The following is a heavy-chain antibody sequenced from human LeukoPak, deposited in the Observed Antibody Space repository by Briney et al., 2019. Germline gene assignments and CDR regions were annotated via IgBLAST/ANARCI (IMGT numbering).Heavy chain of an antibody. D-gene: IGHD2-8*01. Sequence: PGGCLSLACVVSGSTSTAVATGSVRQAPGKGLEWVAVISNDGSKQHYSDSVKGRFSISRDNSKKTVDLQMNSLRAEDTALYYCARYQAIVHSSFYWGQGNLVTVSS. V-gene: IGHV3-30*03. CDR1: GSTSTAVA. CDR3: ARYQAIVHSSFY. J-gene: IGHJ4*02. CDR2: ISNDGSKQ.